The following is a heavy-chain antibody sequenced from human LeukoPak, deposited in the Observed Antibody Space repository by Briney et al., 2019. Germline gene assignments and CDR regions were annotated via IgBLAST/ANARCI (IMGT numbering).Heavy chain of an antibody. Sequence: SETLSLTCTVSGDSISNYYWSWIRQPAGKRLEWIGRIYSSGSTNYNPSLRSRVTMSADTPKNQFSLKVNSVTAADTAVYYCARDPSSSWTAAFDIWGQGTTVTVSS. V-gene: IGHV4-4*07. CDR3: ARDPSSSWTAAFDI. J-gene: IGHJ3*02. CDR1: GDSISNYY. D-gene: IGHD6-13*01. CDR2: IYSSGST.